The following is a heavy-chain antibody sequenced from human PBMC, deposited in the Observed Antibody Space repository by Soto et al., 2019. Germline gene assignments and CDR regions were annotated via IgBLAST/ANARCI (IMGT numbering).Heavy chain of an antibody. V-gene: IGHV1-3*01. CDR1: GYTFTSYA. J-gene: IGHJ6*02. D-gene: IGHD4-4*01. Sequence: GASVKVSCKASGYTFTSYAMHWVRQAPGQRLEWMGWINAGNGNTKYSQKFQGRVTITRDTSASTADMELSSLRSEDTAVYYCARDLVTTTRYGMDVWGQGTTVTVSS. CDR3: ARDLVTTTRYGMDV. CDR2: INAGNGNT.